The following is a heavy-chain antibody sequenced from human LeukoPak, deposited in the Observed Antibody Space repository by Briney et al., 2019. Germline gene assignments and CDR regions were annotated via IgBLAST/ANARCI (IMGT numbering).Heavy chain of an antibody. CDR3: ARRVSAKSLDY. V-gene: IGHV3-74*01. CDR2: INRDGSSA. CDR1: GFTFSSYW. J-gene: IGHJ4*02. D-gene: IGHD5-18*01. Sequence: GGSLRLSCAASGFTFSSYWMHWVRQSPGKGPVWVSRINRDGSSANYADSVKGRFTISRDTAKNTLYLQMNSLRAEDTAVYYCARRVSAKSLDYWGQGTLVTVSS.